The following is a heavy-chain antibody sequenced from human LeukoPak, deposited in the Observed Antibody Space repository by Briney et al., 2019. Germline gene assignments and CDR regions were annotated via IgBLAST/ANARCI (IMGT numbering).Heavy chain of an antibody. V-gene: IGHV1-46*01. Sequence: ASVKVSCKASGYTFTSYHMHWVRQAPGQGLEIMGIINPSGGSTTYAQKFQGRVTMTRDTSTSTVYMELSSLRSEDTAVYYCAKLAAAGTAHYYFDYWGQGTMVTVSA. J-gene: IGHJ4*03. CDR1: GYTFTSYH. CDR2: INPSGGST. CDR3: AKLAAAGTAHYYFDY. D-gene: IGHD6-13*01.